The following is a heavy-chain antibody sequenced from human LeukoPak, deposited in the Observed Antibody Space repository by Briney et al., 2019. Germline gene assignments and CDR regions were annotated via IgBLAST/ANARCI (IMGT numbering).Heavy chain of an antibody. CDR2: ISGSGGST. Sequence: GGSLRLSCAASGFTFSSYAMSWVRQAPGKGLEWVSAISGSGGSTYYADSGKGRFTISRDNSKNTLYLQMNSLRAEDTAVYYCARRDGYNNRGYWGQGTLVTVSS. CDR3: ARRDGYNNRGY. CDR1: GFTFSSYA. V-gene: IGHV3-23*01. J-gene: IGHJ4*02. D-gene: IGHD5-24*01.